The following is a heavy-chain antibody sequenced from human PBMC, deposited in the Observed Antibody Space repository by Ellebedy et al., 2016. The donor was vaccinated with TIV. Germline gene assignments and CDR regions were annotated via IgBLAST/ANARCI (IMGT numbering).Heavy chain of an antibody. CDR3: ARDRVVTTMERLSDF. J-gene: IGHJ4*02. CDR1: GYTFTSYP. D-gene: IGHD5-12*01. Sequence: AASVKVSCKASGYTFTSYPMHWVRQAPGQGLEWMGWINTNTGNPTYAQGFTGRFVFSLDTSVSTSYLQISSLKAEDTAVYYCARDRVVTTMERLSDFWGQGTLVTVSS. CDR2: INTNTGNP. V-gene: IGHV7-4-1*02.